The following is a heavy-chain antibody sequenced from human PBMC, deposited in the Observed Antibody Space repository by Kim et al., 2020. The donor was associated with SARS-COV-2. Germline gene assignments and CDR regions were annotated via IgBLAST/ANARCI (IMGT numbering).Heavy chain of an antibody. J-gene: IGHJ3*02. CDR3: ARGYCSGGSCFAFDI. Sequence: PSLKSRVTISVDTSKNQFSLKLSSVTAADTAVYYCARGYCSGGSCFAFDIWGQGTMVTVSS. V-gene: IGHV4-34*01. D-gene: IGHD2-15*01.